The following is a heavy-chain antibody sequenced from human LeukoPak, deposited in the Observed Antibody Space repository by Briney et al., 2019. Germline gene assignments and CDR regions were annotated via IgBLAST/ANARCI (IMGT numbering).Heavy chain of an antibody. J-gene: IGHJ4*02. Sequence: PGGSLRLSCAASGFTFSNYGMHWVRQAPGKGLEWVAFIRYDGSNKHYADSVKGRFPISRDNSKNTLYLQMNSLRAEDTAVYYCAKGKYSNLDYFDYWGQGTLVTVSS. CDR1: GFTFSNYG. CDR3: AKGKYSNLDYFDY. CDR2: IRYDGSNK. D-gene: IGHD4-11*01. V-gene: IGHV3-30*02.